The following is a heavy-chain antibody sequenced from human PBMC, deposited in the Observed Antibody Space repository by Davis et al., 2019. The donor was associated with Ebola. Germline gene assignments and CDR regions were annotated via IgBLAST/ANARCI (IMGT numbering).Heavy chain of an antibody. V-gene: IGHV4-34*01. CDR1: GGSLNNYY. CDR3: AGGEDYYKTGNV. Sequence: SETLSLTCAVHGGSLNNYYLSWSRQSPGKGLEWIGEIHPSGTTSYNPSLQSRVSMSVDTSNSQFSLRVNSVTAADTAVYFCAGGEDYYKTGNVWGKGTTVTVAS. D-gene: IGHD3-22*01. J-gene: IGHJ6*03. CDR2: IHPSGTT.